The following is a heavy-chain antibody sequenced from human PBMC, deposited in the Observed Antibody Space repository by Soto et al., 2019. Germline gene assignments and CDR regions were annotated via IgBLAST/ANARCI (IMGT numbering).Heavy chain of an antibody. V-gene: IGHV4-59*01. Sequence: PSETLSLTCTVSSGSISSYSWSWIRQPPGKGLEWIGYIYYSGSTNYNPSLKSRVTISVDTSKNQFSLKLSSVTAADTAMYYCARGPYGSSWYLVYWGQGTLVTVSS. J-gene: IGHJ4*02. D-gene: IGHD6-13*01. CDR2: IYYSGST. CDR3: ARGPYGSSWYLVY. CDR1: SGSISSYS.